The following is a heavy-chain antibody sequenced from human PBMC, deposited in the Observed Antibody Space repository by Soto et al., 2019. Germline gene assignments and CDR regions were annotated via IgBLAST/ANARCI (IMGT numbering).Heavy chain of an antibody. CDR3: GGGVGLVVPAALDY. D-gene: IGHD2-2*01. CDR1: GFTFSSYS. Sequence: EVQLVESGGGLVKPGGSLRLSCAASGFTFSSYSMNWVRQAPGKGLEWVSSISSSSSYIYYADSVKGRFTISRHNAKNSLYLQMKSLRAEEKAVYYWGGGVGLVVPAALDYWGPGTLVTLS. V-gene: IGHV3-21*01. J-gene: IGHJ4*02. CDR2: ISSSSSYI.